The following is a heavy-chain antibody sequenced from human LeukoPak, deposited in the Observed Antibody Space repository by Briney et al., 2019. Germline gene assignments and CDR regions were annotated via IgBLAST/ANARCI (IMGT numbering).Heavy chain of an antibody. V-gene: IGHV4-30-4*08. CDR1: GGSISSGDYY. Sequence: SETLSLTCTVSGGSISSGDYYWSWIRQPPGKGLEWIGYIYYSGSTYYNPSLKSRVTMSVDTSKNQFSLTLRSVTAADTAVYYCARENWNARYYFDYWGQGTLVTVSS. CDR2: IYYSGST. J-gene: IGHJ4*02. D-gene: IGHD1-1*01. CDR3: ARENWNARYYFDY.